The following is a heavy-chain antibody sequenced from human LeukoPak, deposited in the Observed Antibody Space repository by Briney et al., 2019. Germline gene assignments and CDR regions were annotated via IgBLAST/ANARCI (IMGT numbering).Heavy chain of an antibody. V-gene: IGHV1-18*01. D-gene: IGHD3-10*01. CDR2: ISTYNGNT. CDR1: GYTFTNYG. CDR3: ARDYYHSGSQNWDDTFDI. J-gene: IGHJ3*02. Sequence: ASVKVSCKASGYTFTNYGISWVRQAPGRGLEWMGWISTYNGNTNYAQKLQGRVTMTTDTSTTTTYMDLRSLRSDDTAIYYCARDYYHSGSQNWDDTFDIWGQGTMVTVSS.